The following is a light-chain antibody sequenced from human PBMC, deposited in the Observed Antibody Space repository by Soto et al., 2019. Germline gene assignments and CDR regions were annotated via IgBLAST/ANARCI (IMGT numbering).Light chain of an antibody. Sequence: EIVLTQSPATKSLSAGKIATFSCXXSQSVSSYLAWYQQKPGQAPRLLIYDASNRATGIPARFSGSGSGTDFTLTISSLEPEDFAVYYCQQRSNWPPITFGQGTRLEI. CDR1: QSVSSY. CDR2: DAS. J-gene: IGKJ5*01. V-gene: IGKV3-11*01. CDR3: QQRSNWPPIT.